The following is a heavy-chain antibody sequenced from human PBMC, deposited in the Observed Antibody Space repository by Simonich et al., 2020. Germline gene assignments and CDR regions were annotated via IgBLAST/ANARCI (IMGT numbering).Heavy chain of an antibody. Sequence: QVQLQESGPGLVKPSETLSLTCTVSGGSISSYYWSWIRQPPGKGLEWIGYIYYSGSTNYNPSLKRRVTISVDTSKNQFSLKLSSVTAADTAVYYCASRGWSGYYDYWGQGTLVTVSS. J-gene: IGHJ4*02. V-gene: IGHV4-59*08. D-gene: IGHD3-3*01. CDR3: ASRGWSGYYDY. CDR2: IYYSGST. CDR1: GGSISSYY.